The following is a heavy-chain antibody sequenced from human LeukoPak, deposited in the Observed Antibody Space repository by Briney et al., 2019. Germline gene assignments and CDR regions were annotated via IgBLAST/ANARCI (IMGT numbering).Heavy chain of an antibody. CDR1: GFTFSSSA. V-gene: IGHV3-23*03. CDR3: ARDCSSSCSPYYGMDV. J-gene: IGHJ6*02. D-gene: IGHD2-2*01. CDR2: IHSGGTT. Sequence: PGGSLRLSCAASGFTFSSSAMSWVRQVPGKGLEWASIIHSGGTTNYVDSVKGRFTISRDNSRNTLYLQMNSLRAEDTAVYYCARDCSSSCSPYYGMDVWGQGTTVTVSS.